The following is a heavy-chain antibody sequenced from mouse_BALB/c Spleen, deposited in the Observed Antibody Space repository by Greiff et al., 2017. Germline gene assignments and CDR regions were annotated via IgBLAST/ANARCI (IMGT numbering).Heavy chain of an antibody. CDR2: ISSGGSYT. CDR1: GFTFSSYG. V-gene: IGHV5-6*02. D-gene: IGHD2-4*01. CDR3: ARQNDYGEGGYAMDY. Sequence: DVKLVESGGDLVKPGGSLKLSCAASGFTFSSYGMSWVRQTPDKRLEWVATISSGGSYTYYPDSVKGRFTISRDNAKNTLYLQMSSLKSEDTAMYYCARQNDYGEGGYAMDYWGQGTSVTVSS. J-gene: IGHJ4*01.